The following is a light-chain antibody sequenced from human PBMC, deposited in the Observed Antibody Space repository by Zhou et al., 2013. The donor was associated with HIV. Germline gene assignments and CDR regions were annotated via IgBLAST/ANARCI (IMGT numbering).Light chain of an antibody. J-gene: IGKJ2*01. CDR1: QSVSSSY. CDR2: RAS. Sequence: EVLMTQSPVTLSVSPGGRATLSCRASQSVSSSYLAWYQQKPGQAPRLLIYRASNRATGIPDRFSGSGSGTDFTLTISRLEPEDFAVYYCQQYVTSPRTFGQGTKLEIK. V-gene: IGKV3-20*01. CDR3: QQYVTSPRT.